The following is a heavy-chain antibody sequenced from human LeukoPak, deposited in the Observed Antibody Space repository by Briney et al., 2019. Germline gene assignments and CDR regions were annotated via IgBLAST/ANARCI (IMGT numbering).Heavy chain of an antibody. J-gene: IGHJ6*03. V-gene: IGHV1-18*01. CDR1: GYTFTSYG. Sequence: GASVKVSCKASGYTFTSYGISWVRQAPGQGLEWMGWISAYNGNTNYAQKLQGRVTMTRDTSINTAYMELSSLRFDDTAVYYCARGATAGRFSLRPTGAYYMDVWGKGTTVTVSS. CDR2: ISAYNGNT. D-gene: IGHD6-13*01. CDR3: ARGATAGRFSLRPTGAYYMDV.